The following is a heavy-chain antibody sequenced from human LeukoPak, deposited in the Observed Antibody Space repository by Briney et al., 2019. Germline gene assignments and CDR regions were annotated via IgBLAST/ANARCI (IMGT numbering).Heavy chain of an antibody. V-gene: IGHV4-59*08. CDR1: GGSISSYY. D-gene: IGHD3-22*01. J-gene: IGHJ4*02. CDR3: ARRQYYYDSSGHFDY. Sequence: SETLSLTCTVSGGSISSYYWSWIRQPPGKGLEWIGYTYYSGSTNYNPSLKSRVTISVDTSKNQFSPKLSSVTAADTAVYYCARRQYYYDSSGHFDYWGQGTLVTVSS. CDR2: TYYSGST.